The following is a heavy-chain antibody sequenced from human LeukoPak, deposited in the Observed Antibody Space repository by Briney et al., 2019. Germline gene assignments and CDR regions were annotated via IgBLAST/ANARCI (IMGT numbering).Heavy chain of an antibody. Sequence: KASETLSLTCTVSGGSISSYYWSWIRQPAGKGLEWIGRIYTSGSTNYNPSLKSRVTMSVDTSKDQFSLKLSSVTAADTAVYYCASGWYCSGGSCYKDPSLGYWGQGTLVTVSS. CDR1: GGSISSYY. D-gene: IGHD2-15*01. CDR2: IYTSGST. J-gene: IGHJ4*02. V-gene: IGHV4-4*07. CDR3: ASGWYCSGGSCYKDPSLGY.